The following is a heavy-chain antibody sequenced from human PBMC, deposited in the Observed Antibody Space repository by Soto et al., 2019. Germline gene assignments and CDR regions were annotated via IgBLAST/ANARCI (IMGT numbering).Heavy chain of an antibody. CDR1: GFSLSTGGVG. CDR2: IYWDDDK. J-gene: IGHJ6*02. V-gene: IGHV2-5*02. CDR3: IQSRCGGDYLQSYASYYYYGMDV. Sequence: SGPTLVNPTQTLTLTCTFSGFSLSTGGVGVGWIRQPPGKALEWLALIYWDDDKRYSPSLRSRLTITKDTSKNQVVLTMTNMDPVDTATYYCIQSRCGGDYLQSYASYYYYGMDVWGQGTTVTVSS. D-gene: IGHD2-21*02.